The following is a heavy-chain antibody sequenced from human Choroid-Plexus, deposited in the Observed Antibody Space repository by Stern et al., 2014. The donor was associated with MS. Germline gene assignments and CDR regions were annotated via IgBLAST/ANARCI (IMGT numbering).Heavy chain of an antibody. V-gene: IGHV1-2*02. D-gene: IGHD3-3*01. CDR3: ARDQRGITIFGVVTDYYYLGMDV. J-gene: IGHJ6*02. CDR1: GYIFTGYY. CDR2: INPNTGGT. Sequence: QVQLVQSGAEVKKPGASVKVSCKTSGYIFTGYYIHWVRQAPGQGLEWMASINPNTGGTKYAQKFQGRVTMSRETSISTAYVELSSLTSDDTAVYYCARDQRGITIFGVVTDYYYLGMDVWGQGTTVTVSS.